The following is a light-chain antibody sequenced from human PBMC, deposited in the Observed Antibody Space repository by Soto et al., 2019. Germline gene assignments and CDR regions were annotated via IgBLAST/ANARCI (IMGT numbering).Light chain of an antibody. J-gene: IGKJ4*01. V-gene: IGKV1-5*01. CDR2: DAS. Sequence: DIQMTQSPSTLSASVGDSVPITDRASQSISSWLAWYQQKPGKAPKLLIYDASSLESGVPSSFSGSGSGTEFTLTISSLQTDELATYYCQQYDNVPPHVGGGTKGEIK. CDR1: QSISSW. CDR3: QQYDNVPPH.